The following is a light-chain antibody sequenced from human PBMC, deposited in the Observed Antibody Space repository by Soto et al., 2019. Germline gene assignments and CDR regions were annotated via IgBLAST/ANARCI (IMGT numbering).Light chain of an antibody. V-gene: IGKV3-20*01. J-gene: IGKJ2*01. CDR3: QHYGNSPPFT. Sequence: EIVLTQSPGTLSLSPGERATLSCRASQSVSSSYLAWYQQKPGQAPRPLIYGASSRATGIPDRFSGSGSGTDFTLTISRLEPEDFAVYFCQHYGNSPPFTFGQGTKVDIK. CDR1: QSVSSSY. CDR2: GAS.